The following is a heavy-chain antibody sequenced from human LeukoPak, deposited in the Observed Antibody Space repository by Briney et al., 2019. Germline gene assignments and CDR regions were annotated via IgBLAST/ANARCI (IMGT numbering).Heavy chain of an antibody. J-gene: IGHJ4*02. CDR1: GGSISSSSYY. Sequence: SETLSLTCTVSGGSISSSSYYWGWIRQPPGKGLEWIGSIYYSGSTYYNPSLKSRVTISVDTSKNQFSLKLSSVTAADTAVYYCARYMTTVVLIDYWGQGTLVTVLS. CDR2: IYYSGST. D-gene: IGHD4-23*01. V-gene: IGHV4-39*01. CDR3: ARYMTTVVLIDY.